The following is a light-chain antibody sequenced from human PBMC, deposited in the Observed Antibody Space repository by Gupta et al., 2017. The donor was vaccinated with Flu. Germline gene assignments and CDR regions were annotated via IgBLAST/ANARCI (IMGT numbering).Light chain of an antibody. CDR3: QHRSNWLYT. Sequence: EIVLTQSPATLSLSPGERATLSCRASQSVNSYLAWYQQQPGQAPRLLIYDASNRATGITARFSGSGSGTDFTLTISSLEPEDFAVYYCQHRSNWLYTFGQGTKMEIK. V-gene: IGKV3-11*01. J-gene: IGKJ2*01. CDR2: DAS. CDR1: QSVNSY.